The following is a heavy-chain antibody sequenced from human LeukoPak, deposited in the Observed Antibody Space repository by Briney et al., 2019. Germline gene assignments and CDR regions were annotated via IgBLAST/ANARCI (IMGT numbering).Heavy chain of an antibody. CDR3: AGKEYYYYGMDV. Sequence: SETLSLTCTVSGGSISSYYWSWIRQPPGKGLEWIGYIYYSGSTNYNPSLKSRVTISVDTSKNQFSLKLSSVTAADTAVYYCAGKEYYYYGMDVWGQGTTVTVSS. D-gene: IGHD4-23*01. J-gene: IGHJ6*02. CDR2: IYYSGST. CDR1: GGSISSYY. V-gene: IGHV4-59*01.